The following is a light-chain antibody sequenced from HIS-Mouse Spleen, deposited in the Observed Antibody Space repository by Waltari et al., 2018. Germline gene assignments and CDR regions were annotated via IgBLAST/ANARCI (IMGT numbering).Light chain of an antibody. CDR1: SSDVGSYNL. Sequence: QSALTQPASVSGSPGQSITISCTGTSSDVGSYNLFSWDQQHPGKAPKLMIYEGSKRPSGVSNRFSGSKSGNTASLTISGLQAEDEADYYCCSYAGSSTFEVFGGGTKLTVL. CDR2: EGS. J-gene: IGLJ2*01. CDR3: CSYAGSSTFEV. V-gene: IGLV2-23*03.